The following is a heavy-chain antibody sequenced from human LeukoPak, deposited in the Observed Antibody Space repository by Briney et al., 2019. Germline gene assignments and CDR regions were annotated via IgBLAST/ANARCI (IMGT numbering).Heavy chain of an antibody. CDR2: IYNSGST. D-gene: IGHD3-10*01. CDR1: GGSIRSYY. J-gene: IGHJ4*02. Sequence: SETLSLTCTVSGGSIRSYYWNWIRQPPGKGLEWIGYIYNSGSTNYNPSLKSRVTMSVDTSKNQFSLKLSSVTAADTAVYYCAESSAGFGTAGDTLFDYWGQGTLVTVSS. V-gene: IGHV4-59*12. CDR3: AESSAGFGTAGDTLFDY.